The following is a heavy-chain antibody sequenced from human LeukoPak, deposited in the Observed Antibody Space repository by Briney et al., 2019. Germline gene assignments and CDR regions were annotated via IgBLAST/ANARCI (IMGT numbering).Heavy chain of an antibody. CDR3: ARSYCGGDCYFIYYYYYMDV. Sequence: ASVKVSCKASGYTFTSYGISRVRQAPGQGLEWMGWISAYNGNTNYAQKLQGRVTMTTDTSTSTAYMELRSLRSDDTAVYYCARSYCGGDCYFIYYYYYMDVWGKGTTVTVSS. D-gene: IGHD2-21*02. CDR1: GYTFTSYG. CDR2: ISAYNGNT. J-gene: IGHJ6*03. V-gene: IGHV1-18*01.